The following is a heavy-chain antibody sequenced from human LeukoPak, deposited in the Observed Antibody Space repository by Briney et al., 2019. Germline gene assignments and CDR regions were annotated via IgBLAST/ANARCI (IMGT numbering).Heavy chain of an antibody. Sequence: ASVKVSCKAPGGTFSSYAISWVRQAPGQGLEWMGGIIPIFGTANYAQKFQGRVTITADESTSTAYMELSSLRSEDTAVYYCARARNQVLRYFDWFYYFDYWGQGTLVTVSS. J-gene: IGHJ4*02. D-gene: IGHD3-9*01. CDR2: IIPIFGTA. CDR3: ARARNQVLRYFDWFYYFDY. CDR1: GGTFSSYA. V-gene: IGHV1-69*13.